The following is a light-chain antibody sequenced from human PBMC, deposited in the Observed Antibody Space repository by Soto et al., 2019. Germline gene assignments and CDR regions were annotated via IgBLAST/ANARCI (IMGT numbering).Light chain of an antibody. Sequence: EIVLTQSPATLSLSPGERDTLSCRASQSVSSYLAWYQQKPGQAPRLLIYDASNRATGIPARFSGSGSGTYFTLTISSLEPEDFAVYYCQQRSNWPLTFGQGTRLEIK. J-gene: IGKJ5*01. CDR2: DAS. V-gene: IGKV3-11*01. CDR3: QQRSNWPLT. CDR1: QSVSSY.